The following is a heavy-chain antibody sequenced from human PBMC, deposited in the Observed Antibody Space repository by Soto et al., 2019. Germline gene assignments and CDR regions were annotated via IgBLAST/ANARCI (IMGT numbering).Heavy chain of an antibody. J-gene: IGHJ6*02. CDR1: GVSIISGGYS. CDR3: ARETMGMYV. Sequence: PSETLSLTCAVSGVSIISGGYSWIWIRQPPGKGLEWIGYIYHSGSTYYNPSLKSRVTISVDRSKNQFSLKLSSVTAADTAVYYCARETMGMYVCGQGTTVTVSS. V-gene: IGHV4-30-2*01. CDR2: IYHSGST.